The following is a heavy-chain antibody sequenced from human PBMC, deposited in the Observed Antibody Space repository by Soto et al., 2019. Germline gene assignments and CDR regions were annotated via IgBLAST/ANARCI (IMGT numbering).Heavy chain of an antibody. D-gene: IGHD4-17*01. CDR1: GYRFTSYW. CDR3: ARHNKPVTSSDYFDQ. CDR2: IHPGDSET. Sequence: PGESLKISCKASGYRFTSYWIGWVRQMPGKGLELMGIIHPGDSETRYSPSFQGQVTISVEKSTSTAYLQWSSLKASDTAMYYCARHNKPVTSSDYFDQWGQGTLVTVSS. J-gene: IGHJ4*02. V-gene: IGHV5-51*01.